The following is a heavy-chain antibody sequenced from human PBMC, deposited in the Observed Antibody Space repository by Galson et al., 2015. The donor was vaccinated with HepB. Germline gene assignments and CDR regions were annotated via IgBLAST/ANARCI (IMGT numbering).Heavy chain of an antibody. V-gene: IGHV3-23*01. CDR1: GFTFSSYA. CDR2: LTGSGGST. Sequence: SLRLSCAASGFTFSSYAMSWVRQAPGKGLEWVSGLTGSGGSTYYADSLKGRFTISRDNSKKTLYLQMNSLRAEDTAIYYCAKGELSITMVRGNYGLDVWGQGTTVTVSS. CDR3: AKGELSITMVRGNYGLDV. J-gene: IGHJ6*02. D-gene: IGHD3-10*01.